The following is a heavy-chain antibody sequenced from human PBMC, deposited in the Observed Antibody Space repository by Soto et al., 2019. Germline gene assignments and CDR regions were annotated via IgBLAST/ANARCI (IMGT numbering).Heavy chain of an antibody. CDR3: AKLGTMGVFDN. CDR1: GFTFCSYA. CDR2: ITFRGDST. D-gene: IGHD1-26*01. J-gene: IGHJ4*02. V-gene: IGHV3-23*01. Sequence: EVQLLESGGGLVSPGGSLRLSCAASGFTFCSYAMSWVRQAPGKGLEWRAGITFRGDSTYYADSVKGRFSLSRDNSRNRLDLQMNNLRVEDTALYYCAKLGTMGVFDNWGQGTLLTVSS.